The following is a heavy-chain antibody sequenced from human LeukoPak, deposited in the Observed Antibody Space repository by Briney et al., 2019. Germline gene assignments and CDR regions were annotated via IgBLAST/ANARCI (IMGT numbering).Heavy chain of an antibody. V-gene: IGHV4-34*01. J-gene: IGHJ4*02. CDR3: ARGFRFARHTFDY. CDR1: GVSFSGYY. D-gene: IGHD3-3*01. Sequence: PSETLSLTCAVYGVSFSGYYWSWIRQPPGKGLEWIGEINHSGSTNYNPSLKSRVTISVDTSKNQFSLKLSSVTAADTAVYYCARGFRFARHTFDYWGQGTLVTVSS. CDR2: INHSGST.